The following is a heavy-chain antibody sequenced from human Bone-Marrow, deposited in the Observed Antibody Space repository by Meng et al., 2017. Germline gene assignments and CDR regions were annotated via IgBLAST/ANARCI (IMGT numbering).Heavy chain of an antibody. Sequence: GGSLRLSCAASGFTFSSYGMHWVRQAPGKGLEWVAVIWYDGSNKYYADSVKGRFTISRDNSKNTLYLQMNSPRAEDTAVYYCARGLGYCSGGSCYSDYWGQGTLVTVSS. CDR3: ARGLGYCSGGSCYSDY. J-gene: IGHJ4*02. V-gene: IGHV3-30*19. D-gene: IGHD2-15*01. CDR1: GFTFSSYG. CDR2: IWYDGSNK.